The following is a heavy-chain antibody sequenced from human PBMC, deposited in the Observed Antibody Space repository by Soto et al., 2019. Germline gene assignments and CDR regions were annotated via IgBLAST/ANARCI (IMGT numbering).Heavy chain of an antibody. CDR1: GYSLTEFF. CDR3: ATDLPGLGSPYLGY. V-gene: IGHV1-24*01. J-gene: IGHJ4*02. CDR2: FDPEDGEK. D-gene: IGHD3-16*01. Sequence: ASVKVSCKVSGYSLTEFFMRWGRHAPGKGLEWMGGFDPEDGEKIYAQKFQGRVTMTEDTSTDTAYMELSSLRSEDTAVYYCATDLPGLGSPYLGYWGQGTLVTVS.